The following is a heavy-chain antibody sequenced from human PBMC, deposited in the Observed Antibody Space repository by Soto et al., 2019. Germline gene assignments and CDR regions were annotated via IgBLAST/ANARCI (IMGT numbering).Heavy chain of an antibody. CDR1: GDSVSSNSAA. J-gene: IGHJ4*02. CDR3: ASGRDIYGAFCAHFDS. Sequence: SQTLSLTCAISGDSVSSNSAAWNWIRQSPSRGLEWLGGTYYRSKWYNDYAVSVKSRITINPDTSKNQISLQLNSVTPEDTAVYYCASGRDIYGAFCAHFDSWGRGILVTVSS. D-gene: IGHD2-21*01. CDR2: TYYRSKWYN. V-gene: IGHV6-1*01.